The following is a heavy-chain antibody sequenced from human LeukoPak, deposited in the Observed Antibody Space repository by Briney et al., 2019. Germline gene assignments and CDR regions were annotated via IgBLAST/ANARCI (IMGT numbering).Heavy chain of an antibody. V-gene: IGHV3-74*01. CDR1: GFTFTDYW. Sequence: PGGSLRLSCAATGFTFTDYWMHWVRQVPGKGRVWVSIINTDTRGTYYADSVKGRFTISRDNAKSTLYLQMDSLRAEDTAVYYCARAGAYHFDNWGQGTLVTVSS. J-gene: IGHJ4*02. D-gene: IGHD3-10*01. CDR2: INTDTRGT. CDR3: ARAGAYHFDN.